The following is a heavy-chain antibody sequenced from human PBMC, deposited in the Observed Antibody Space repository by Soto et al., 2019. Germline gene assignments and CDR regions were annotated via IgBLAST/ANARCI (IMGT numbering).Heavy chain of an antibody. V-gene: IGHV1-2*02. J-gene: IGHJ6*02. CDR1: GYTFTGYY. CDR3: ARDSTYGSGSYYYYYGMDV. CDR2: INPNSGGT. Sequence: ASVKVSCKASGYTFTGYYMHWVRQAPGQGLEWMGWINPNSGGTNYAQKFQGRVTMTRDTSISTAYMELSRLRSDDTAVYYCARDSTYGSGSYYYYYGMDVWGQGTTVTVS. D-gene: IGHD3-10*01.